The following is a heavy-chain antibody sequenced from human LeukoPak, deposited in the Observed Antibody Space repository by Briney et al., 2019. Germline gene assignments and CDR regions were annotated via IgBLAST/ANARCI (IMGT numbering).Heavy chain of an antibody. Sequence: PSETLSLTGTVSGGSSSSGSYYWSWIRQPAGKGLEWIGRIYTSGSTNYNPSLKSRVTISVDTSKNQFSLKLSSVTAADTAVYYCARATIRFLDVWGKGTTVTVSS. CDR3: ARATIRFLDV. J-gene: IGHJ6*04. V-gene: IGHV4-61*02. CDR2: IYTSGST. D-gene: IGHD3-3*01. CDR1: GGSSSSGSYY.